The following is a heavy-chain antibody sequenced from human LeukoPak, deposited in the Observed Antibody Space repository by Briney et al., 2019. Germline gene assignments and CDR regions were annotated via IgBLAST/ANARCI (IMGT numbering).Heavy chain of an antibody. CDR2: IYYSGSA. Sequence: SETVSLTCTVSGGSISGFYWGWIRQPPGKGLEWIGFIYYSGSANYNPSLKSRVTMSVDMSKNQFSLKLSSVTAADTAFYYCARDRDSSGWFDYWGQGALVTVSS. D-gene: IGHD6-19*01. J-gene: IGHJ4*02. V-gene: IGHV4-59*01. CDR1: GGSISGFY. CDR3: ARDRDSSGWFDY.